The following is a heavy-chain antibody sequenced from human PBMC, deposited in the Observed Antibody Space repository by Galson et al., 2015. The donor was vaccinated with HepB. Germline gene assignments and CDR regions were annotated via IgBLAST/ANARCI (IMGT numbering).Heavy chain of an antibody. CDR2: ISGSGGST. V-gene: IGHV3-23*01. D-gene: IGHD4-11*01. J-gene: IGHJ4*02. Sequence: SLRLSCAASGFTFSSYAMSWVRQAPGKGLEWVSAISGSGGSTYYADSVKGRFTISRDNSKNTLYLQMNSLRGEDTAVYYCAKAPRADYLPDYWGQGTLVTVSS. CDR3: AKAPRADYLPDY. CDR1: GFTFSSYA.